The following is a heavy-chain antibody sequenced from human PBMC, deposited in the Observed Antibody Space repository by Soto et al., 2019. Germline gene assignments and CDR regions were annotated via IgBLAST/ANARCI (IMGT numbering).Heavy chain of an antibody. D-gene: IGHD3-22*01. CDR1: GGTFSSYT. J-gene: IGHJ4*01. V-gene: IGHV1-69*04. CDR2: IIPILGIA. Sequence: SVKVSCKASGGTFSSYTISWVRQAPGQGLEWMGRIIPILGIANYAQKFQGRVTITADKSTSTAYMELSSLRSEDTAVYYCARDQGQNLYYYDSSETTYYFDYWG. CDR3: ARDQGQNLYYYDSSETTYYFDY.